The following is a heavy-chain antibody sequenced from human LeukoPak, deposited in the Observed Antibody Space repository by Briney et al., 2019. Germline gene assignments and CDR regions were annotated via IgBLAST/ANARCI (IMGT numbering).Heavy chain of an antibody. V-gene: IGHV3-23*01. Sequence: GGSLRLSCAASGFTFSSYAMSWVRQAPGKGLEWVSAISGSGGSTYYADSVKGRLTISRDNSKNTLYLQMNSLRAEDTAVYYCAKGGYDILTGYYYWGQGTLVTVSS. D-gene: IGHD3-9*01. CDR3: AKGGYDILTGYYY. CDR1: GFTFSSYA. CDR2: ISGSGGST. J-gene: IGHJ4*02.